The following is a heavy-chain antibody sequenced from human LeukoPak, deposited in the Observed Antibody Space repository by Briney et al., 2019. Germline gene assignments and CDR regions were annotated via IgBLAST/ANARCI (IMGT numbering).Heavy chain of an antibody. CDR1: GYTFTSYG. CDR2: ISAYNGNT. D-gene: IGHD2-2*01. V-gene: IGHV1-18*04. Sequence: ASVKVSCKASGYTFTSYGISWVRQAPGQGLEWMGWISAYNGNTNYAQKLQGRVTMTTDTSTSTAYMELRSLRSDDTAVYYCARVSIVVVPAAMWGDWFDPWGQGTLVTVSS. J-gene: IGHJ5*02. CDR3: ARVSIVVVPAAMWGDWFDP.